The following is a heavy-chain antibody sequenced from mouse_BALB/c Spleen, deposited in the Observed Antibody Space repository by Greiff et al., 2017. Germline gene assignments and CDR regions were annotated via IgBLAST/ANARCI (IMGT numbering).Heavy chain of an antibody. D-gene: IGHD1-1*01. Sequence: VQLKESGPELVKPGASVKISCKASGYSFTGYYMHWVKQSHVKSLEWIGRINPYNGATSYNQNFKDKASLTVDKSSSTAYMELHSLTSEDSAVYYCARAFITTVVAGDYWGQGTTLTVSS. CDR1: GYSFTGYY. J-gene: IGHJ2*01. CDR2: INPYNGAT. CDR3: ARAFITTVVAGDY. V-gene: IGHV1-31*01.